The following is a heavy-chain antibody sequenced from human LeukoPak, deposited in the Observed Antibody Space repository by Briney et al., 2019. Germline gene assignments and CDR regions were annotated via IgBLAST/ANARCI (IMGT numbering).Heavy chain of an antibody. V-gene: IGHV3-9*03. D-gene: IGHD3-22*01. CDR2: ISWNSGSI. J-gene: IGHJ4*02. CDR3: AKDGSGYYDSMAPYYFDY. CDR1: GFTFDDYA. Sequence: PGRSLRLSCAASGFTFDDYAMHWVRHAPGKGLQWVSGISWNSGSIGYADSVKGRFTISRDNAKNSLYLQMNSLRAEDMALYYCAKDGSGYYDSMAPYYFDYWGQGTLVTVSS.